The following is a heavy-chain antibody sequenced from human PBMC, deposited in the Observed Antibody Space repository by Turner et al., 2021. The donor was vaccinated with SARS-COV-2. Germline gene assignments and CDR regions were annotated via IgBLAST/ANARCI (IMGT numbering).Heavy chain of an antibody. V-gene: IGHV1-2*02. CDR2: INPNSGGT. J-gene: IGHJ4*02. D-gene: IGHD6-13*01. CDR3: ARGRRGGSSWYNLDY. CDR1: GYTFTGYY. Sequence: QVQLVQSGAEVKKPGASVKVSCKSSGYTFTGYYMHWVRQAPGQGLEWMGWINPNSGGTNYAQKFQDRVTMTRDTSMSTAYMELSRLRSDDTAVYYCARGRRGGSSWYNLDYWGQGTLVTVSS.